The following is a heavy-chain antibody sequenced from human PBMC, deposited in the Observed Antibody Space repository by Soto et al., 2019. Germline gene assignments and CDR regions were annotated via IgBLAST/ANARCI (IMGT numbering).Heavy chain of an antibody. J-gene: IGHJ4*02. D-gene: IGHD3-10*01. CDR1: GFTFSSYS. CDR3: ARDQQYGSGSYYTRLDY. CDR2: ISSSSSYI. Sequence: EVQLVESGGGLVKPGGSLRLSCAASGFTFSSYSMNWVRQAPGKGLEWVSSISSSSSYIYYADSVKGRFTISRDNAKNSLYPQMNSLRAEDTAVYYCARDQQYGSGSYYTRLDYWGQGTLVTVSS. V-gene: IGHV3-21*01.